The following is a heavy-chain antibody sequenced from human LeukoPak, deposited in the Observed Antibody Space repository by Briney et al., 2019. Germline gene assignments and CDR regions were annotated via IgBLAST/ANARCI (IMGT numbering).Heavy chain of an antibody. J-gene: IGHJ5*02. CDR1: GFTFSNYW. D-gene: IGHD1-1*01. CDR3: ARDSPRTGP. CDR2: IDGDGRIT. V-gene: IGHV3-74*01. Sequence: GGSLRLSCAASGFTFSNYWMHWVRHVPGQGLVWVSHIDGDGRITNYGDSVKGRFTISRDNAKNILYLQMNSLRAEDTAVYYCARDSPRTGPWGQGILVTVSS.